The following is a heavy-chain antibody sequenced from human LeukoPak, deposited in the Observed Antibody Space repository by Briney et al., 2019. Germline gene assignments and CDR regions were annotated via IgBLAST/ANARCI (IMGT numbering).Heavy chain of an antibody. D-gene: IGHD3-9*01. V-gene: IGHV4-59*01. CDR1: GGSISSYY. J-gene: IGHJ4*02. Sequence: SETLSLTCTVSGGSISSYYWSWSRQPPGEGLGWIWDIYYSGGTNYNPSLKSRVTISVDTSKNQFSLKLSSVTAADTAVYYCARAGYDILTGYYQAFDYWGQGTLVTVSS. CDR3: ARAGYDILTGYYQAFDY. CDR2: IYYSGGT.